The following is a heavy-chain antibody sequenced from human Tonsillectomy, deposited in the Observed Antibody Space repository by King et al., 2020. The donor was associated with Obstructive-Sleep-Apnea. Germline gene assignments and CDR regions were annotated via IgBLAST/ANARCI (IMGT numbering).Heavy chain of an antibody. Sequence: VQLVESGGGVVQPGRSLRLSCAASGFTFSSYGMHWVRQAPGKGLEWVAVITYDGSNKYYADSVKGRFTISRDNSKNTLYLQVNSLRAEDTAVYYCVREATEETNTEYYFDYWGQGTLVTVSS. D-gene: IGHD4-23*01. CDR3: VREATEETNTEYYFDY. J-gene: IGHJ4*02. CDR1: GFTFSSYG. V-gene: IGHV3-30*03. CDR2: ITYDGSNK.